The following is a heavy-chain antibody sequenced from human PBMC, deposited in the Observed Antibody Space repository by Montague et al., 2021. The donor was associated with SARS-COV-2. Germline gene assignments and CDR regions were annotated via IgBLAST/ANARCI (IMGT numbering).Heavy chain of an antibody. CDR3: ASGVVSAPPGVDY. V-gene: IGHV4-4*07. CDR1: GAPISGFF. CDR2: ISHSGGT. D-gene: IGHD2-15*01. J-gene: IGHJ4*02. Sequence: SETLSLTCSVSGAPISGFFWFWIRQPAGKGLEWIGRISHSGGTNYNPSLKSRVTMSVDTSKKQLSLRVNSVTAADTAMYYCASGVVSAPPGVDYWGRGTLVTVSS.